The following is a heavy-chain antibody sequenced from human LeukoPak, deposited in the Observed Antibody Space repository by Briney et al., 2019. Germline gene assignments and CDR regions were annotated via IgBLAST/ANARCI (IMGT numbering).Heavy chain of an antibody. CDR3: ARAPGPYCSSTSCYSLDY. V-gene: IGHV3-66*02. CDR2: IYSGGST. J-gene: IGHJ4*02. CDR1: GFTASNNY. D-gene: IGHD2-2*01. Sequence: PGGSLRLSCAASGFTASNNYMSWVRQAPGKGLEWVSVIYSGGSTYYANSVKGRFTISRDNSKNTLYLQTNSLSTEDTAVYYCARAPGPYCSSTSCYSLDYWGQGTLVTVSS.